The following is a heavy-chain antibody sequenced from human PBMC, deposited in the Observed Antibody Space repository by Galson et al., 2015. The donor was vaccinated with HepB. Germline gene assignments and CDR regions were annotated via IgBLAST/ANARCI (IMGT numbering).Heavy chain of an antibody. CDR2: ITYRTGRV. CDR1: GFAFDDYA. V-gene: IGHV3-9*01. Sequence: SLRLSCAASGFAFDDYAMHWVRQAPGKGLEWVSGITYRTGRVAYADSLKGRFTISRDNAKNSLYLQMNSLRAEDTALYYCAKDIESAGFRYVDNWGQGTLVTVSS. J-gene: IGHJ4*02. D-gene: IGHD3-9*01. CDR3: AKDIESAGFRYVDN.